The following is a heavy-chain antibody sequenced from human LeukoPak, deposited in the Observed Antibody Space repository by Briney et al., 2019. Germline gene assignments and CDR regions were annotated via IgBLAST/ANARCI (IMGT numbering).Heavy chain of an antibody. D-gene: IGHD3-10*01. Sequence: GESLKISCEGSGYIFANYWIAWVRQTPGKGLEWMGIIYPGDADTKYSPYFQGQVTISADKRISTAYLQCRRPEGSYNAPHYRASAIGHYSYFDYWGQGTLVTVS. J-gene: IGHJ4*02. CDR2: IYPGDADT. CDR3: ASAIGHYSYFDY. V-gene: IGHV5-51*04. CDR1: GYIFANYW.